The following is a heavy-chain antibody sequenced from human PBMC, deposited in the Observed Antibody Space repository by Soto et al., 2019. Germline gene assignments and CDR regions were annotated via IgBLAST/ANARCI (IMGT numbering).Heavy chain of an antibody. Sequence: GGSLRLSCAASGFSFSTYAMSWVRQAPGKGLEWVSTISGSGGSTYYADSVKGRFTISRDNSKNTLYLQMNSLRAEDTAVYYCAKAHSYTYSYFDYWGQGTLVTVSS. J-gene: IGHJ4*02. CDR1: GFSFSTYA. CDR3: AKAHSYTYSYFDY. V-gene: IGHV3-23*01. D-gene: IGHD1-26*01. CDR2: ISGSGGST.